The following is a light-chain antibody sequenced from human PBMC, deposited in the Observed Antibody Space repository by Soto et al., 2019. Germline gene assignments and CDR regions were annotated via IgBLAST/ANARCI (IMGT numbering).Light chain of an antibody. V-gene: IGKV3-20*01. Sequence: EIVLTQSPVTLSLSPGERATLSCRASQSVSNNYLAWYQQKPGQAPRLLISGASSRATGIPDRFSGSGSGTDFTLTISRLEPEDFALYYCQQYVTSAITFGQGTRLEI. CDR2: GAS. CDR1: QSVSNNY. CDR3: QQYVTSAIT. J-gene: IGKJ5*01.